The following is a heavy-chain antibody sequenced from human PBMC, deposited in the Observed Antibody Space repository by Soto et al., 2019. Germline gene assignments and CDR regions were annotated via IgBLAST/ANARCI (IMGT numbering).Heavy chain of an antibody. Sequence: GETLKISCRGSGYSFTSYWIAWVRQMPGKGLEWMGIIYPGDSDTRYSPSFQGQVTISADKSISTAYPQWSSLKASDTAMYYCARGVYDSSGYYFYWGQGTLVTVSS. CDR2: IYPGDSDT. V-gene: IGHV5-51*01. CDR1: GYSFTSYW. D-gene: IGHD3-22*01. CDR3: ARGVYDSSGYYFY. J-gene: IGHJ4*02.